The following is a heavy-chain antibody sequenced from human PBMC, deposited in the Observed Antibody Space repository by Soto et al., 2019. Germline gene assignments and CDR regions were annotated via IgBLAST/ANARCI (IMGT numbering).Heavy chain of an antibody. CDR2: ISYDGSNK. CDR3: AKDGVAEIPYCSGSYYNVDYYYYGMDV. V-gene: IGHV3-30*18. D-gene: IGHD3-10*01. Sequence: GGSLRLSCAASGFTFSSYGMHWVRQAPGKGLEWVAVISYDGSNKYYADSVKGRFTISRDNSKNTLYLQMNSLRAEDTAVYYCAKDGVAEIPYCSGSYYNVDYYYYGMDVWGQGTTVTVSS. J-gene: IGHJ6*02. CDR1: GFTFSSYG.